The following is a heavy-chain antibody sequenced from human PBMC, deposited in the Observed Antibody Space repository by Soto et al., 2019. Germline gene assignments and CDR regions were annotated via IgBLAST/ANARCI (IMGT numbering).Heavy chain of an antibody. Sequence: QVQLVESGGGVVQPGRSLRLSCAASGFTFSSYGMHWVRQAPGKGLEWVAVISYDGSNKYYADSVKGRFTISRDNSNXTLXLQMSSLRAEDTAVYYCAKDVLRVLEWLAFYGMDVWGQGTTVTVSS. CDR2: ISYDGSNK. V-gene: IGHV3-30*18. CDR1: GFTFSSYG. J-gene: IGHJ6*02. D-gene: IGHD3-3*01. CDR3: AKDVLRVLEWLAFYGMDV.